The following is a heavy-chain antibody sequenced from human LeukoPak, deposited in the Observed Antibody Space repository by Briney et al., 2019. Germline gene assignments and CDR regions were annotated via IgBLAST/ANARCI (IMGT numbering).Heavy chain of an antibody. CDR2: IYSGDSET. J-gene: IGHJ3*01. D-gene: IGHD1-26*01. V-gene: IGHV5-51*01. CDR1: GYRFTTYW. CDR3: ATTLYSGIYGDAFDV. Sequence: GESLKISCQGSGYRFTTYWIGWVRQMPGKGLEWMGIIYSGDSETRYSPSFQGQVIISVDNSITTAYLQWTSLKASDTAKYYCATTLYSGIYGDAFDVWGQGTMVTVSS.